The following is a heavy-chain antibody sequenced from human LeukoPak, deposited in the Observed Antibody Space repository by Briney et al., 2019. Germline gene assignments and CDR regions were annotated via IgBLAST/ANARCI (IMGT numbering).Heavy chain of an antibody. V-gene: IGHV3-53*04. CDR3: ARGVVGATTPFDY. CDR2: IYSGGST. D-gene: IGHD1-26*01. CDR1: GFTFSNAW. J-gene: IGHJ4*02. Sequence: PGGSLRLSCAASGFTFSNAWMSWVRQAPGKGLEWVSVIYSGGSTYYADSVKGRFTISRHNSKNTLYLQMNSLRAEDTAVYYCARGVVGATTPFDYWGQGTLVTVSS.